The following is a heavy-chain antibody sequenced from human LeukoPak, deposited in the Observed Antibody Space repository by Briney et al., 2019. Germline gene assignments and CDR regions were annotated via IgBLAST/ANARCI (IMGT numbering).Heavy chain of an antibody. CDR1: GFTFSSYA. V-gene: IGHV3-23*01. CDR3: AKETPGYCSSTSCPNWFDP. J-gene: IGHJ5*02. Sequence: PGGSLRLSCAASGFTFSSYAMSWVRQAPGKGLEWVSAISGSGGSTYYADSVQGRFTISRDNSKNTLYMQMNCLRAEDTAVYYCAKETPGYCSSTSCPNWFDPWGQGTLVTVSS. D-gene: IGHD2-2*01. CDR2: ISGSGGST.